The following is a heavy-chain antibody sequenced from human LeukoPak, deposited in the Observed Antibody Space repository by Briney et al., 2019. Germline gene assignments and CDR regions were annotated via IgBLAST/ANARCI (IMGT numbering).Heavy chain of an antibody. Sequence: GGSLRLSCVASGFTFSNFGMHWVRQAPGKGLEWVTAISYDGITKQYADSVRGRFTISRDNSKNTVYLEMNSLRAEDTAVYYCVYCSGGNCFYAVRGWTYWGQGTLVTVSS. J-gene: IGHJ4*02. V-gene: IGHV3-30*03. D-gene: IGHD2-15*01. CDR1: GFTFSNFG. CDR3: VYCSGGNCFYAVRGWTY. CDR2: ISYDGITK.